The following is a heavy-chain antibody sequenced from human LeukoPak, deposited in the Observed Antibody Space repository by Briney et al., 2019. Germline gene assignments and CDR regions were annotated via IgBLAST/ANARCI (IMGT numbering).Heavy chain of an antibody. J-gene: IGHJ4*02. CDR3: AKAYSSSWYYFDY. CDR2: ISYDGSNK. Sequence: PGRSLRPSCAASGFTFSSYGMHWVRQAPGKGLEWVAVISYDGSNKYYADSVKGRFTISRDNSKNTLYLQMNSLRAEDTAVYYCAKAYSSSWYYFDYWGQGTLVTVSS. CDR1: GFTFSSYG. D-gene: IGHD6-13*01. V-gene: IGHV3-30*18.